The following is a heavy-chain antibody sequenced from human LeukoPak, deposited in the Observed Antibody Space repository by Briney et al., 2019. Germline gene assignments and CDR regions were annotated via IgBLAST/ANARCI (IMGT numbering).Heavy chain of an antibody. CDR3: ARDSAAAPYYFDY. J-gene: IGHJ4*02. Sequence: SETLSLTCTVSGGSISSCSWSWIRQPAGKALEWIGRIYSSGSTNYNPSLKSRITMSVDTSKNQFSLKLTSVTAADTAVYFCARDSAAAPYYFDYWGQGTLVTVSS. D-gene: IGHD2-2*01. V-gene: IGHV4-4*07. CDR1: GGSISSCS. CDR2: IYSSGST.